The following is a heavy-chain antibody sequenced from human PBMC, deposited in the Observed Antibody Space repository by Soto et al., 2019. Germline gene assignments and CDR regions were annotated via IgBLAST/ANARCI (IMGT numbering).Heavy chain of an antibody. CDR2: MNPNSGNT. Sequence: SVKVSCKASGYTFTSYDINWVRQATGQGLERMGWMNPNSGNTGYAQKFQGRVTMTRNTSISTAYMELSSLRSEDTAVYYCAIYDFWSGYRNDNWFDPWGQGTLVTVSS. D-gene: IGHD3-3*01. CDR3: AIYDFWSGYRNDNWFDP. CDR1: GYTFTSYD. J-gene: IGHJ5*02. V-gene: IGHV1-8*01.